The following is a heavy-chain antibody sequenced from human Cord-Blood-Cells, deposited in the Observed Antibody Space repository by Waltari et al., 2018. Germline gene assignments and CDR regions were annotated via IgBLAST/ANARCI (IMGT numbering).Heavy chain of an antibody. CDR1: GLTFSIYW. Sequence: EVQLVESGGGLVQPGGSLRLSCAASGLTFSIYWMSWVRRAPGKGLVWVVNIKQEGSQKIYVDSVKGRFTISRDNAKNSLYLQMNSLRAEDTAVYYWAGAFVDYGDYQHWGQGTLVTVSS. V-gene: IGHV3-7*01. D-gene: IGHD4-17*01. CDR2: IKQEGSQK. CDR3: AGAFVDYGDYQH. J-gene: IGHJ1*01.